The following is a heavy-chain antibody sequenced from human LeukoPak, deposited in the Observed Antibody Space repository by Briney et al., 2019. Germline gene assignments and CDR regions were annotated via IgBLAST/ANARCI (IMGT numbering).Heavy chain of an antibody. Sequence: SVTVSCKASGGTFSSYAISWVRQAPGQGLEWMGGIIPIFGTANYAQKFQGRVTITADESTSTAYMELSSLRSEDTAVYYCARDLTIFGVVITYWGQGTLVTVSS. V-gene: IGHV1-69*13. J-gene: IGHJ4*02. CDR3: ARDLTIFGVVITY. CDR2: IIPIFGTA. D-gene: IGHD3-3*01. CDR1: GGTFSSYA.